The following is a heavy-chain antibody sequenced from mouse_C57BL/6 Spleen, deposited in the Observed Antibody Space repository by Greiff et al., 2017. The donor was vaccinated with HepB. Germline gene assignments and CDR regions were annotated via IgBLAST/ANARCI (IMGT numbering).Heavy chain of an antibody. J-gene: IGHJ3*01. D-gene: IGHD1-1*02. V-gene: IGHV14-1*01. CDR2: IDPEDGDT. Sequence: VQLQQSGAELVRPGASVKLSCTASGFNIKDYYMHWVKQRPEQGLEWIGRIDPEDGDTEYAPKFQGKATMTADTSSNTAYLQLSSLTSEDTAVYYCTTEGGGTPWFAYWGQGTLVTVSA. CDR1: GFNIKDYY. CDR3: TTEGGGTPWFAY.